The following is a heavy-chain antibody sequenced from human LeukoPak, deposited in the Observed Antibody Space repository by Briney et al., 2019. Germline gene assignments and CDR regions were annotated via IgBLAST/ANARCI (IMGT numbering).Heavy chain of an antibody. CDR2: IYYSGST. CDR3: ARHSVYSSSLDY. CDR1: GGSISSYY. J-gene: IGHJ4*02. V-gene: IGHV4-59*08. D-gene: IGHD6-13*01. Sequence: SETLSLTCTVSGGSISSYYWSWIRQPPGKGLGWIGYIYYSGSTNYNPSLKSRVTISVDTSKNQFSLKLSSVTAADTAVYYCARHSVYSSSLDYWGQGTLVTVSS.